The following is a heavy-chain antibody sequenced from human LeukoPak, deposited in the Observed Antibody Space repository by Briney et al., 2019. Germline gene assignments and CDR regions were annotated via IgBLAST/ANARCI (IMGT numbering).Heavy chain of an antibody. CDR3: ARTVEGHFDF. CDR2: ISTAGNLI. CDR1: AFTFKTYT. V-gene: IGHV3-21*01. J-gene: IGHJ4*02. D-gene: IGHD5-24*01. Sequence: GGSLRLSCVASAFTFKTYTLNWVRQTPGKGLEWVSYISTAGNLINYADSVRGRFTFSRDNAKNSLYLCMSSLTPEDTAVYYCARTVEGHFDFRGQGTLVTVSS.